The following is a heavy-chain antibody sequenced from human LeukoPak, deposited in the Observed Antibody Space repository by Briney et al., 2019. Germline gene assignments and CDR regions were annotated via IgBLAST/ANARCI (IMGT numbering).Heavy chain of an antibody. CDR1: GFTFGDYA. Sequence: GGSLRLSCTASGFTFGDYAMSWFRQAPGKGLEWVGFIRSKAYGGTTEYAASVKGRFTISRDDSKSIAYLQMNSLKTEDTAVYYCTNLGSRYYYYMDVWGKGTTVTVSS. V-gene: IGHV3-49*03. D-gene: IGHD7-27*01. CDR2: IRSKAYGGTT. J-gene: IGHJ6*03. CDR3: TNLGSRYYYYMDV.